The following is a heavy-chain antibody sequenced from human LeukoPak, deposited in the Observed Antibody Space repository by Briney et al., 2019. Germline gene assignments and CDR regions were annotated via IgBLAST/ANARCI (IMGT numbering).Heavy chain of an antibody. CDR2: ISSSSSYI. V-gene: IGHV3-21*01. CDR1: GFTLNTNY. J-gene: IGHJ6*02. Sequence: GGSLRLSCAASGFTLNTNYMNWVRQAPGKGLEWVSSISSSSSYIYYADSVKGRFTISRDNAKNSLYLQMNSLRAEDTAVYYCARVRGCSSTSCYYYYGMDVWGQGTTVTVSS. D-gene: IGHD2-2*01. CDR3: ARVRGCSSTSCYYYYGMDV.